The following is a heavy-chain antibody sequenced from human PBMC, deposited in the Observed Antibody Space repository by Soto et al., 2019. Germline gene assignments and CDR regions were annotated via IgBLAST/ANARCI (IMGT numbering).Heavy chain of an antibody. V-gene: IGHV1-2*04. Sequence: ASVKVSCKASGYTFTGYYMHWVRQAPGQGLEWMGWINPNSGGTNYAQKFQGWVTMTRDTSISTAYMELSRLRSDDTAVYYCARDSLRTSDAFDIWGQGTMVTVSS. CDR2: INPNSGGT. CDR1: GYTFTGYY. CDR3: ARDSLRTSDAFDI. J-gene: IGHJ3*02. D-gene: IGHD3-16*02.